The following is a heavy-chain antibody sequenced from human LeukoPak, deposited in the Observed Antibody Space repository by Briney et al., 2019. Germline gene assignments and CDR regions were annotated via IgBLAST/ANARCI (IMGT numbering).Heavy chain of an antibody. Sequence: SETLSLTCTVSGGSISPYYWSWLRQPPGKGLEWIGYISYSGSTKNNPSLKSRVTISVDTSKSQFSLKLTSVTAADTAVYYCAKEGAESFPDAFDIWGQGTMITVSS. D-gene: IGHD3-10*01. V-gene: IGHV4-59*01. CDR2: ISYSGST. J-gene: IGHJ3*02. CDR1: GGSISPYY. CDR3: AKEGAESFPDAFDI.